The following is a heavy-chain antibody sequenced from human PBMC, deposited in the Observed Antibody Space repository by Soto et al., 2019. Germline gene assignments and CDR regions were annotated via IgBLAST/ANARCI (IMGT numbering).Heavy chain of an antibody. J-gene: IGHJ4*02. CDR1: GFTFSSYA. CDR2: ISYDGSNK. V-gene: IGHV3-30-3*01. D-gene: IGHD1-26*01. Sequence: QVQVVESGGGVVQPGRSLRLSCAASGFTFSSYAMHWVRQAPGKGLEWVAVISYDGSNKYYADSVKGRFTISRDNSKNTLYLQMNSLRAEDTAVYYCARAWELLDYWGQGTLVTVSS. CDR3: ARAWELLDY.